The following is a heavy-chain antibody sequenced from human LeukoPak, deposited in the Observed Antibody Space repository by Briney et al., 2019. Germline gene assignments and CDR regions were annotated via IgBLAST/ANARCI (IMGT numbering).Heavy chain of an antibody. Sequence: ASVKVSCKASGGTFSSYAISWVRQAPGQGLEWMGGIIPIFGTANYAQKFQGRVTITMDESTSTAYMELSSLRSEDTAVYYCARGAAVAGRYYYYYMDVWGKGTTVTVSS. CDR1: GGTFSSYA. CDR3: ARGAAVAGRYYYYYMDV. J-gene: IGHJ6*03. D-gene: IGHD6-19*01. CDR2: IIPIFGTA. V-gene: IGHV1-69*05.